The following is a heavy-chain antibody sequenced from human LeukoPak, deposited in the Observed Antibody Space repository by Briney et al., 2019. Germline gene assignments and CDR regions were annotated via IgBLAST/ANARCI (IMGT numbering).Heavy chain of an antibody. CDR3: ARGDSPPARFPRYRYFDY. D-gene: IGHD3-16*02. J-gene: IGHJ4*02. Sequence: KPSETLSLTCAVYGGSFSGYYWSWIRQPPGKVLEWIGEINHSGSTNYNPSLKSRVTISVDTSKNQFSLKLSSVTAADTAVYYCARGDSPPARFPRYRYFDYWGQGTLVTVSS. V-gene: IGHV4-34*01. CDR2: INHSGST. CDR1: GGSFSGYY.